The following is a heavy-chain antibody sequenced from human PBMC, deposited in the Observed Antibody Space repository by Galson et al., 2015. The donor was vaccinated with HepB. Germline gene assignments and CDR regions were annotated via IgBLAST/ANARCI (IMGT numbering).Heavy chain of an antibody. V-gene: IGHV3-53*01. CDR3: ARDGGPVGATLYYGMDV. CDR1: GFIVSSNY. D-gene: IGHD1-26*01. CDR2: IYTGGTI. J-gene: IGHJ6*02. Sequence: SLRLSCAASGFIVSSNYMSWVRQAPGKGLEWVSVIYTGGTIYYADSVKGRFTISRDTSKNTLYLQMNSLRAEDTAVYYCARDGGPVGATLYYGMDVWGQGTTVTVSS.